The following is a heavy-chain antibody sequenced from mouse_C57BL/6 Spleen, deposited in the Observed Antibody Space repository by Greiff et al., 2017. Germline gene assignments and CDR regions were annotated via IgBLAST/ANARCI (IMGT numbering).Heavy chain of an antibody. CDR2: INPNNGGT. CDR3: ARREWSLRGAMDY. CDR1: GYTFTDYN. D-gene: IGHD2-1*01. V-gene: IGHV1-18*01. Sequence: VQLQQSGPELVKPGASVKIPCKASGYTFTDYNMDWVKQSHGKSLEWIGDINPNNGGTIYNQKFKGKATLTVDKSSSTAYMELRSLTSEDTAVYYCARREWSLRGAMDYWGQGTSVTVSS. J-gene: IGHJ4*01.